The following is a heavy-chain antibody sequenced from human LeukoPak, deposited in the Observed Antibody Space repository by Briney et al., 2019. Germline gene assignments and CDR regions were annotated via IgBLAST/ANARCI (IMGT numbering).Heavy chain of an antibody. Sequence: PGRSLRLSCAASGFTFSSYGMHWVRQAPGKGLEWVAVIWYDGSNKYYADSVKGRFTISRDNSKNTLYLQMNSLRAEDTAVYYCAKSGVAAAGTGAFADYWGQGTLVTVSS. J-gene: IGHJ4*02. CDR2: IWYDGSNK. CDR3: AKSGVAAAGTGAFADY. CDR1: GFTFSSYG. V-gene: IGHV3-33*06. D-gene: IGHD6-13*01.